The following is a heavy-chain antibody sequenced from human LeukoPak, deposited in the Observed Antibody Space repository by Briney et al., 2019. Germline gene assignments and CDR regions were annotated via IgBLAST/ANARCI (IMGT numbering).Heavy chain of an antibody. CDR1: GYTFTSYY. J-gene: IGHJ4*02. Sequence: ASVKVSCKASGYTFTSYYMHWVRQAPGKGLEWMGGFDPEDGETIYAQKFQDRVTMTEDTSTDTAYMELSSLRSEDTAVYYCATEGWVVGATYYFDYWGQGTLVTVSS. D-gene: IGHD1-26*01. V-gene: IGHV1-24*01. CDR2: FDPEDGET. CDR3: ATEGWVVGATYYFDY.